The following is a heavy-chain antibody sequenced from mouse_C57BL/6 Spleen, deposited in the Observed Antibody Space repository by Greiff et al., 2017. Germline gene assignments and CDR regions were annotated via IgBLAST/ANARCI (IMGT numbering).Heavy chain of an antibody. Sequence: QVQLKQPGAELVRPGSSVKLSCKASGYTFTSYWMHWVKQRPIQGLEWIGNIDPSDSETHYNQKFKDKATLTVDKSSSTAYMQLSSLTSEDSAVYYCAGGITTVVTDYWGQGTTLTVSS. D-gene: IGHD1-1*01. CDR1: GYTFTSYW. CDR3: AGGITTVVTDY. V-gene: IGHV1-52*01. J-gene: IGHJ2*01. CDR2: IDPSDSET.